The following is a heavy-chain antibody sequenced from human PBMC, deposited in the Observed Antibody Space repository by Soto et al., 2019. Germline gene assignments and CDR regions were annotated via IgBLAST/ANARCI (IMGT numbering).Heavy chain of an antibody. CDR2: IYPGDSDT. CDR1: GYRFASYW. CDR3: ARQGSSGYYYYGMDV. V-gene: IGHV5-51*01. J-gene: IGHJ6*02. D-gene: IGHD3-10*01. Sequence: SLKISCKGSGYRFASYWIAWVRQVPGRGLEWMGIIYPGDSDTKYSPSFQGLVTMSVDKSTSTAYLQWNSLKAADTAVYYCARQGSSGYYYYGMDVWGQGTTVTVSS.